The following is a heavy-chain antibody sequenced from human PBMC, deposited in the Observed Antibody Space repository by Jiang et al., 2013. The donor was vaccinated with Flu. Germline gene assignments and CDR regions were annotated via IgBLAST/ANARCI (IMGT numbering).Heavy chain of an antibody. D-gene: IGHD1-14*01. CDR3: TRRAPRXWGPGNPRLP. Sequence: AEVKKPGASVKLSCKAFGYIFANYAIHWLRQAPGQRFEWMGWINVGNIDTKYSESFQGRVTTTRDISATTVHMELNSLTSEDTAVYYCTRRAPRXWGPGNPRLPWGQG. V-gene: IGHV1-3*01. CDR1: GYIFANYA. CDR2: INVGNIDT. J-gene: IGHJ1*01.